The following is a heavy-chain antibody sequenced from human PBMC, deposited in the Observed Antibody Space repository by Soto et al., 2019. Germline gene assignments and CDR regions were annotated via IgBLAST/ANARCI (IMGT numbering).Heavy chain of an antibody. Sequence: QVQLVESGGGLVKPGGSLRLSCAASGFTFSDYYMSWIRQAPGKGLEWASYISSSSSYTNYADSVKGRFTISRDNAKNSLYLQMNSLRAEDTAVYYCATSRLYSFDYWGQGTLVTVSS. CDR3: ATSRLYSFDY. D-gene: IGHD3-16*01. CDR1: GFTFSDYY. V-gene: IGHV3-11*06. CDR2: ISSSSSYT. J-gene: IGHJ4*02.